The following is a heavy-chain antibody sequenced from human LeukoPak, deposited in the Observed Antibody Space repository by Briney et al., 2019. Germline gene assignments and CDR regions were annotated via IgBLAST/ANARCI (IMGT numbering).Heavy chain of an antibody. J-gene: IGHJ4*02. Sequence: PGGSLRLSCAASGVTFNTYSMNWVRQAPGRGLEWLSYITSSSTTIYYADSVKGRFTISRDNAKNSLFLQMNSLRDEDTAVYYCSRGRDGAPYYPEYWGRGTLVTVSS. D-gene: IGHD4/OR15-4a*01. V-gene: IGHV3-48*02. CDR2: ITSSSTTI. CDR3: SRGRDGAPYYPEY. CDR1: GVTFNTYS.